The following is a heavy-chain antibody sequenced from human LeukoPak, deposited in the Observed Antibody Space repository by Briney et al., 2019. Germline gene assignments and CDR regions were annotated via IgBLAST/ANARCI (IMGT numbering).Heavy chain of an antibody. CDR1: GYTFTSYD. Sequence: EASVKVSCKASGYTFTSYDINWVRQATGQGLEWMGWMNPNSGNTGYAQKFQGRVTMTRNTSISTAYMELSSLGSEDTAVYYCARVVTAHKGFDAFDIWGQGTMVTVSS. CDR2: MNPNSGNT. D-gene: IGHD2-21*02. J-gene: IGHJ3*02. V-gene: IGHV1-8*01. CDR3: ARVVTAHKGFDAFDI.